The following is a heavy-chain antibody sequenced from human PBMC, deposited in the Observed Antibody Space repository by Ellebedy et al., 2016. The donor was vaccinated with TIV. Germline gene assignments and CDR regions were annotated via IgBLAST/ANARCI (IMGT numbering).Heavy chain of an antibody. CDR2: IKQDGSKK. Sequence: GESLKISCGGSGFTFRNSWMSWVRQAPGKGLEWVANIKQDGSKKYHVDSVRGRFTISRDNAKNSVYLQMNSLRAEDTAVYYCARLDAIIDVKSLDYWGQGTLVTVSS. CDR3: ARLDAIIDVKSLDY. CDR1: GFTFRNSW. V-gene: IGHV3-7*03. D-gene: IGHD3-10*01. J-gene: IGHJ4*02.